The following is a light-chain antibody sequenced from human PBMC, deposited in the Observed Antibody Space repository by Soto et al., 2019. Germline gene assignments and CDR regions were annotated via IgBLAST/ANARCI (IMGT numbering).Light chain of an antibody. CDR2: GAS. J-gene: IGKJ2*01. CDR1: QSVSSNY. CDR3: QQYGTSPPFA. Sequence: EIVLTQSPGTLSLSPGERATLSCRASQSVSSNYIAWYQQNPGQAPRLLIYGASTRATGIPDRFSGSGSGTDFTLTISRLEPEDFAVYFCQQYGTSPPFAFGQGTKVDIK. V-gene: IGKV3-20*01.